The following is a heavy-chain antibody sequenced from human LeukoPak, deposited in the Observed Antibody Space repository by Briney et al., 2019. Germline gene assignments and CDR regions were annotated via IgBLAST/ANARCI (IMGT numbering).Heavy chain of an antibody. D-gene: IGHD6-19*01. Sequence: ASVKVSCKASGYTFTGYYMHWVRQAPGQGLEWMGRINPNSGGTNYAQKFQGWVTMTRDTSISTAYMELSRLRSDDTAVYYCAREAVGLPEYAFDIWGQGTMVTVSS. CDR2: INPNSGGT. V-gene: IGHV1-2*04. CDR1: GYTFTGYY. J-gene: IGHJ3*02. CDR3: AREAVGLPEYAFDI.